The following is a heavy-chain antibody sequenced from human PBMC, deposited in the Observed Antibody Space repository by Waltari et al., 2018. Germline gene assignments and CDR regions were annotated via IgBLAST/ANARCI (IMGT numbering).Heavy chain of an antibody. CDR2: IYSGGST. J-gene: IGHJ4*02. CDR3: AKRDGYNPKSDY. D-gene: IGHD5-12*01. CDR1: GFTFSSYA. Sequence: EVQLLESGGGLVQPRGSLRLSCAASGFTFSSYAISLVRQAPGKGLEWVSVIYSGGSTYYSASVKGRFTISRDNSENTLYLQMNSLRAEDTAVYYCAKRDGYNPKSDYWGQGPLVTVSS. V-gene: IGHV3-23*03.